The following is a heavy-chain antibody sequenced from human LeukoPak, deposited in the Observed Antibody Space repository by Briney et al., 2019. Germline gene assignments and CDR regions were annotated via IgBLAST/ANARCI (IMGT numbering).Heavy chain of an antibody. Sequence: SETLSLTCAVYGGSFSGYYWSWIRQPPGKGLEWIGEINHSGSTNYNPSLKSRVTISVDTSKNQFSLKLSSMTAADTAVYYCARASMIVVVHYYGMDVWGQGTTVTVSS. CDR3: ARASMIVVVHYYGMDV. D-gene: IGHD3-22*01. J-gene: IGHJ6*02. CDR2: INHSGST. CDR1: GGSFSGYY. V-gene: IGHV4-34*01.